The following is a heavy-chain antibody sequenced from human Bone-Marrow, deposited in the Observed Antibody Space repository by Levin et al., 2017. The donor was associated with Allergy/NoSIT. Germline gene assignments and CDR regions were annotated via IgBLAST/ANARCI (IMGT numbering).Heavy chain of an antibody. D-gene: IGHD2-2*01. CDR2: IWYDETNK. CDR1: GFTFSSYG. Sequence: GESLKISCVASGFTFSSYGMHWVRQAPGKGLEWVAVIWYDETNKFYTDSVKGRFTISRDNARNTLYLEVSSLRAEDTAMYYCARTQSSSAPFDHWGPGTLVTVSS. V-gene: IGHV3-33*01. J-gene: IGHJ4*02. CDR3: ARTQSSSAPFDH.